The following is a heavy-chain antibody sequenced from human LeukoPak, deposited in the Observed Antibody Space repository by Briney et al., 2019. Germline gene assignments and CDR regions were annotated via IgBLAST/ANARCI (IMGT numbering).Heavy chain of an antibody. J-gene: IGHJ2*01. D-gene: IGHD5-18*01. V-gene: IGHV4-59*01. Sequence: PSETLSLTCTVSGGSISSYYWSWIRQPPGKGLEWIGYIYYSGSTNYNPSLKSRVTISVDKSKNQFSLKLSSVTAADTAVYYCARDPYSYPPDGYFDLWGRGTLVTVSS. CDR2: IYYSGST. CDR3: ARDPYSYPPDGYFDL. CDR1: GGSISSYY.